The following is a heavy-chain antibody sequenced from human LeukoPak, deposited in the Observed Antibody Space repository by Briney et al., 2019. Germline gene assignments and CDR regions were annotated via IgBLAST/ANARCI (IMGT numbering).Heavy chain of an antibody. Sequence: SSETLSLTCTVSDEVITSNNWWSWVRQPPGEGLEWIGEIYHSGSTNYNPSLKSRVTISVDKSKNQFSLKLSSVTAAGTAVYYCARVVTMIVVVITDNWFDPWGQGTLVTVSS. CDR2: IYHSGST. CDR3: ARVVTMIVVVITDNWFDP. CDR1: DEVITSNNW. J-gene: IGHJ5*02. V-gene: IGHV4-4*02. D-gene: IGHD3-22*01.